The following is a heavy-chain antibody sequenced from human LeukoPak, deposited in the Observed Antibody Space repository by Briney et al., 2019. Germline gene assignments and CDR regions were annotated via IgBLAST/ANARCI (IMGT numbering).Heavy chain of an antibody. CDR3: ARLSVVVVPGDYFDY. D-gene: IGHD2-2*01. CDR2: IYYSGST. Sequence: SETLSLTCTVSGGSISSYYWGWVRQPPGKGLEWIGSIYYSGSTYYNPSLKSRVTISVDTSKNQFSLKLSSVTAADTAVYYCARLSVVVVPGDYFDYWGQGTLVTVSS. V-gene: IGHV4-39*01. CDR1: GGSISSYY. J-gene: IGHJ4*02.